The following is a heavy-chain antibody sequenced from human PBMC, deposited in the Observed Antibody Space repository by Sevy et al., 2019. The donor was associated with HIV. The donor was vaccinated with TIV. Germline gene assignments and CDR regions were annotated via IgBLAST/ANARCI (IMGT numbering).Heavy chain of an antibody. CDR2: IYHSGST. J-gene: IGHJ4*02. CDR3: ARGDYGDYLFYY. D-gene: IGHD4-17*01. CDR1: GYSISSGYY. Sequence: SETLSLTCTVSGYSISSGYYWGWIRQPPGKGLEWIGSIYHSGSTYYNPSLKSRVTISVDTSKNQFSLKLSSVTAADTAVYYCARGDYGDYLFYYWGQGTLVTVSS. V-gene: IGHV4-38-2*02.